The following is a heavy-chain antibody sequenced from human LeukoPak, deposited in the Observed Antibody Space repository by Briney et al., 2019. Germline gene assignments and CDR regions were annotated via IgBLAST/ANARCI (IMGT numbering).Heavy chain of an antibody. J-gene: IGHJ4*02. D-gene: IGHD3-3*01. V-gene: IGHV3-7*04. CDR2: IKQDGSEK. CDR3: ARDPYFSFDY. Sequence: GGSLRLSCAASGFTLSSYWMSWVRQAPGKGLEWVANIKQDGSEKYYVDSVKGRFTISRDNAKNSLYLQMNSLRAEDTAVYYCARDPYFSFDYWGQGTLVTLSS. CDR1: GFTLSSYW.